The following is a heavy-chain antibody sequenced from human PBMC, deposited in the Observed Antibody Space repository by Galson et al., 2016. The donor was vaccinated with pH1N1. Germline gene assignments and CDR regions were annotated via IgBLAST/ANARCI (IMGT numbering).Heavy chain of an antibody. CDR2: VNPGGSTI. V-gene: IGHV5-51*01. CDR1: GYRFTSYW. CDR3: ARQDDFGDYRGDALDI. D-gene: IGHD4-17*01. J-gene: IGHJ3*02. Sequence: QSGAEVKKPGESLKISCKASGYRFTSYWIAWVRQEPGKGLEWVGVVNPGGSTIRYSPPFQGQVTISGDKSINSAYLQWSSLKASDTATYYCARQDDFGDYRGDALDIWGQGTRVIVSS.